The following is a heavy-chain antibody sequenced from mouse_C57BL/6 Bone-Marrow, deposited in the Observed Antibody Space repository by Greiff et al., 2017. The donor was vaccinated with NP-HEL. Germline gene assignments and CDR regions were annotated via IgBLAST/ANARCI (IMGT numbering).Heavy chain of an antibody. V-gene: IGHV1-22*01. D-gene: IGHD1-1*01. Sequence: EVQLVESGPELVKPGASVKMSCKASGYTFTDYNMHWVKQSHGKSLEWIGYINPNNGGTSYNQKFKGKATLTVNKSSSTAYMELRSLTSEDSAVYYCARSEYYGSSSHWYFDVWGTGTTVTVSS. CDR3: ARSEYYGSSSHWYFDV. CDR2: INPNNGGT. CDR1: GYTFTDYN. J-gene: IGHJ1*03.